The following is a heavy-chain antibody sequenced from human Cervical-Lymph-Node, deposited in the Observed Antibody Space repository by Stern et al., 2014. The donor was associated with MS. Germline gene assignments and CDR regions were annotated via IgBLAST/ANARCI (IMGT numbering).Heavy chain of an antibody. J-gene: IGHJ5*01. CDR3: VRGREGLAAPYVFDS. D-gene: IGHD6-19*01. V-gene: IGHV3-21*01. Sequence: EVQLVESGGGLVKPGGSLRLSCAASGFTLSTYVMNWVRQAPGKGLEWVSTISSTGAYIYYADSVKGRFTISRDNTKNSLSLQMNTLRAEDTAVYYCVRGREGLAAPYVFDSWGQGTLVTVSS. CDR2: ISSTGAYI. CDR1: GFTLSTYV.